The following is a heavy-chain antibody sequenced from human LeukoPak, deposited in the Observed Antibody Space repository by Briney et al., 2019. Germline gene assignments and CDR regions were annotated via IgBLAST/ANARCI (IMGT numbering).Heavy chain of an antibody. CDR2: ISYDGSNK. J-gene: IGHJ4*02. CDR1: GFTFSSYA. CDR3: ARDGAPYVAAITMAPVP. Sequence: PGGSLRLSCAASGFTFSSYAMHWVRQAPGKGLEWVAVISYDGSNKYYADSVKGRFTISRDNSKNTLYLQMNSLRAEDTAVYYCARDGAPYVAAITMAPVPWGQGTLVTVSS. V-gene: IGHV3-30-3*01. D-gene: IGHD2-2*02.